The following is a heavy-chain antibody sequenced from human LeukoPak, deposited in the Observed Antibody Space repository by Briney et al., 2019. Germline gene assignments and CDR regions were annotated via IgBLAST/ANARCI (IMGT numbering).Heavy chain of an antibody. CDR1: GGSISSSSAY. CDR3: VSPRGFSYGYFDY. CDR2: IYYSKNT. D-gene: IGHD5-18*01. V-gene: IGHV4-39*01. J-gene: IGHJ4*02. Sequence: PSEALSLTCTVAGGSISSSSAYWGWIRQPPGKGLEWIGSIYYSKNTYYNPSLKSRVTISADTSKNQFSLTLGSVSATDTAVYYCVSPRGFSYGYFDYWGQGTLVTVSS.